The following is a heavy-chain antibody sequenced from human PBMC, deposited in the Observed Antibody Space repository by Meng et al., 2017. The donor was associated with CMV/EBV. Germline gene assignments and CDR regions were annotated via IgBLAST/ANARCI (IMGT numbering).Heavy chain of an antibody. CDR1: GGSFSGFY. V-gene: IGHV4-34*01. J-gene: IGHJ5*02. Sequence: QVQLQRWGAGLLKPSETLSLHWAVYGGSFSGFYWSWIRQPPGKGLEWIGEINHSGSTNYNPSLKSRVTISVDTSKNQFSLKLSSVTAADTAVYYCARGGNWFDPWGQGTLVTVSS. CDR3: ARGGNWFDP. CDR2: INHSGST.